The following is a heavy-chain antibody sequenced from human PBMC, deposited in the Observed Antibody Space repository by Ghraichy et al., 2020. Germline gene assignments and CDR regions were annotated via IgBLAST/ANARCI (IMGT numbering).Heavy chain of an antibody. CDR3: ARDGLWFGEQSPL. V-gene: IGHV4-34*01. D-gene: IGHD3-10*01. Sequence: SETLSLTCAVYGGSFSGYYWSWIRQPPGKGLEWIGEINHSGSTNYNPSLKSRVTISVDTSKNQFSLKLSSVTAADTAVYYCARDGLWFGEQSPLWGQGTLVTVSS. CDR1: GGSFSGYY. CDR2: INHSGST. J-gene: IGHJ4*02.